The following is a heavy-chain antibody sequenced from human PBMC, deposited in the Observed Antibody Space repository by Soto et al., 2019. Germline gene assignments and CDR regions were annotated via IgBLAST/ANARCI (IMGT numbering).Heavy chain of an antibody. CDR2: IYYSGST. CDR3: ARLLYDSSGYSDY. CDR1: GGSISSYY. Sequence: TSETLSLTCTVSGGSISSYYWSWIRQPPGKGLEWIGYIYYSGSTNYNPSLRSRVTISVDTSKNQFSLKLSSVTAADTAVYYCARLLYDSSGYSDYWGQGTLVTVSS. V-gene: IGHV4-59*01. J-gene: IGHJ4*02. D-gene: IGHD3-22*01.